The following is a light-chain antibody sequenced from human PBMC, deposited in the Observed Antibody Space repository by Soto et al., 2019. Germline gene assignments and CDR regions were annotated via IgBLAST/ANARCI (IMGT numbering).Light chain of an antibody. Sequence: QAVVTHEPSLSVCPGGTVTLTCASSPGAVNSGNFPYWFQQKPGQAPRTLIYETSNKHSWTPARFSGSLLGGKAALALSGAQPEDEAEYYCLLSFSGPRVFGGGTKLTVL. CDR3: LLSFSGPRV. CDR2: ETS. J-gene: IGLJ3*02. V-gene: IGLV7-46*01. CDR1: PGAVNSGNF.